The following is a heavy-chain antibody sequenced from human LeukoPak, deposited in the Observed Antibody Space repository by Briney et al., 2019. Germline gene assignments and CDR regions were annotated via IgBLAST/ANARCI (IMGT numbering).Heavy chain of an antibody. CDR1: GFTFDDYG. CDR3: ARDAYYDILTGYSSGPYFDY. V-gene: IGHV3-20*04. D-gene: IGHD3-9*01. CDR2: INWNGGST. Sequence: PGGSLRLSCAASGFTFDDYGMSRVRQAPGKGLEWVSGINWNGGSTGYADSVKGRFTISRDNAKNSLYLQMNSLRAEDTALYYCARDAYYDILTGYSSGPYFDYWGQGTLVTVSS. J-gene: IGHJ4*02.